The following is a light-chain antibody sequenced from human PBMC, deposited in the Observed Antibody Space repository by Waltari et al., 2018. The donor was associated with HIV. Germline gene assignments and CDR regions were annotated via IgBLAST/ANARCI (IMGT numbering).Light chain of an antibody. CDR1: SSNIGNNS. CDR2: DNN. V-gene: IGLV1-51*01. Sequence: QSVLTQPPSVSATPGQKVTISCSGSSSNIGNNSVSWYQQVPGTAPKLLIYDNNKRPSGIPDRFLGSKSGTSATLGVTGLQTGDEADYYCGTWDSSLSTSFFGGGTKLTVL. J-gene: IGLJ2*01. CDR3: GTWDSSLSTSF.